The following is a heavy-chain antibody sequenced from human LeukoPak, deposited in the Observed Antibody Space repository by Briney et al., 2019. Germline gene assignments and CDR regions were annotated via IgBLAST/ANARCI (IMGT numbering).Heavy chain of an antibody. V-gene: IGHV3-9*01. CDR2: ISWNSGSI. CDR1: GFTFSGSA. CDR3: AKDNDYDILTGYYLFDY. J-gene: IGHJ4*02. D-gene: IGHD3-9*01. Sequence: GGSLRLSCAASGFTFSGSAMHWVRQAPGKGLEWVSGISWNSGSIGYADSVKGRFTISRDNAKNSLYLQMNSLRAEDTALYYCAKDNDYDILTGYYLFDYWGQGTLVTVSS.